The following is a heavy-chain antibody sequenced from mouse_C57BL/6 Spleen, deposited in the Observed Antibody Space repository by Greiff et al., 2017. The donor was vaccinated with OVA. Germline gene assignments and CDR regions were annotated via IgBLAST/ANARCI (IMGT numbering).Heavy chain of an antibody. CDR3: ARDSSGYVEYFDY. J-gene: IGHJ2*01. Sequence: EVKLVESGGGLVKPGGSLKLSCAASGFTFSSYAMSWVRQTPEKRLEWVATISDGGSYTYYPDNVKGRFTISKDNAKNNLYLQMSHLKSEDTAMYYCARDSSGYVEYFDYWGQGTTLTVSS. CDR2: ISDGGSYT. CDR1: GFTFSSYA. V-gene: IGHV5-4*01. D-gene: IGHD3-2*02.